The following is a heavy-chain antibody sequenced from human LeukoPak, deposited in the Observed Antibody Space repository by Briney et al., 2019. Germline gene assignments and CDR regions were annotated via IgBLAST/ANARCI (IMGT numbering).Heavy chain of an antibody. J-gene: IGHJ1*01. V-gene: IGHV1-46*01. CDR3: ARDESTSILWW. CDR1: VYTFINYY. CDR2: INPSGGST. Sequence: ASVKVSCKASVYTFINYYMHWVRQAPGQGLEWMGIINPSGGSTSYAQKFQGRVTMTRDTSTSTVYMELSSLRSEDTAVYYCARDESTSILWWWGQGTLVTVSS. D-gene: IGHD2-21*01.